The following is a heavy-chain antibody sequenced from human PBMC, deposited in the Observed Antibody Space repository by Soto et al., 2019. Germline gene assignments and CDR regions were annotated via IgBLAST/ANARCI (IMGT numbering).Heavy chain of an antibody. CDR2: ITVSSGST. V-gene: IGHV3-23*01. J-gene: IGHJ4*02. D-gene: IGHD2-21*02. CDR1: GFTFSSYA. CDR3: AKDLKTAAIRAYDY. Sequence: PGGSLRLSCAASGFTFSSYAMTWVRQAPGKGLEWVSGITVSSGSTYYADSVKGRFTISRDNSKSTLYLQMNTLRAEDTATYYCAKDLKTAAIRAYDYWGQGALVTVSS.